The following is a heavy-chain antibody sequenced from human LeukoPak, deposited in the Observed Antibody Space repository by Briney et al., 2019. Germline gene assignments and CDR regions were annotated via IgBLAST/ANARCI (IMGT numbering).Heavy chain of an antibody. Sequence: ASVTVSCKASGYSFTIYDINWVRQATGQGREWMGWMNPNRGDTGYAQKFQGRVTITRNTSISTAYMELSSLRSEDTAVYYCARGLWGDFWSGDYYYYYMDVWGKGTTVTVSS. J-gene: IGHJ6*03. V-gene: IGHV1-8*03. CDR1: GYSFTIYD. D-gene: IGHD3-3*01. CDR3: ARGLWGDFWSGDYYYYYMDV. CDR2: MNPNRGDT.